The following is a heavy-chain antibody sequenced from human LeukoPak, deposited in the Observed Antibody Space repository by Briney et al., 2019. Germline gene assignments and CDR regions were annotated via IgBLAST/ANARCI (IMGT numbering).Heavy chain of an antibody. J-gene: IGHJ4*02. CDR3: AREGYNSGPDFDY. CDR1: GFTFSEYY. V-gene: IGHV3-72*01. D-gene: IGHD6-19*01. Sequence: PGGSLRLSCAASGFTFSEYYINWVRQAPGKGLEWVGRTKDRVNSYTAEYAASVKGRFKISIDVLKGSLYLQMNSLKTDDTALYYCAREGYNSGPDFDYWGQGTLVTVSS. CDR2: TKDRVNSYTA.